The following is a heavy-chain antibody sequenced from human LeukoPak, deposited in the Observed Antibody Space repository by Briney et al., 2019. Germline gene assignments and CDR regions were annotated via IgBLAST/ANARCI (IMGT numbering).Heavy chain of an antibody. Sequence: SETLSLTCTVSGGSISSYYWSWIRQPPGKGLEWIGYIYYSGSTNYNPSLKSRVTISVDTSKNQFSLKLSSVTAADTAVYYCARASSSGWYADSWGQGTLVTVSS. J-gene: IGHJ4*02. CDR3: ARASSSGWYADS. D-gene: IGHD6-19*01. CDR1: GGSISSYY. CDR2: IYYSGST. V-gene: IGHV4-59*01.